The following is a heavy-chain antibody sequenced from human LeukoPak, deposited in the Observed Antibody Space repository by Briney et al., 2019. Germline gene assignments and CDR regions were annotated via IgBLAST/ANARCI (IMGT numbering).Heavy chain of an antibody. J-gene: IGHJ3*02. V-gene: IGHV1-46*01. CDR3: ATMYSSSWSAFDI. D-gene: IGHD6-13*01. CDR2: INPSGGST. Sequence: ASVKVSCKASGYTFTSHYMHWVRQAPGQGLEWMGIINPSGGSTSYAQKFQGRVTMTRDTSTSTVYMELSSLRSEDTAVYYCATMYSSSWSAFDIWGQGTMVTVSS. CDR1: GYTFTSHY.